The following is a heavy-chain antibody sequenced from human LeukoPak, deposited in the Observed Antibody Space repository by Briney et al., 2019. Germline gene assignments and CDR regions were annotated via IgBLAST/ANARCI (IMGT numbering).Heavy chain of an antibody. V-gene: IGHV3-23*01. CDR1: GFTFSTYA. D-gene: IGHD3-22*01. CDR2: ISGSGVSS. CDR3: AKDDSGGYYYLDY. Sequence: GGSLRLSCAASGFTFSTYAMSWVRQTPGKGLEWVSVISGSGVSSYYADSVQGRFTISRDNSKNTLHLQMNSLRAEDTAVYYCAKDDSGGYYYLDYWGQGALVTVSS. J-gene: IGHJ4*02.